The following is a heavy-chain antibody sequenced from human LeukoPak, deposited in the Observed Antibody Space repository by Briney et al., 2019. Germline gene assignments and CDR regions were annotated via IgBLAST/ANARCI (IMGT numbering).Heavy chain of an antibody. CDR2: IYTSGST. V-gene: IGHV4-61*02. Sequence: SETLSLTCTVSGGSISSGGYYWSWIRQPAGKGLEWIGRIYTSGSTNYNPSLKSRVTISVDTSKNQFSLKLSSVTAADTAIYYCASHYDILTGLAYFDYWGQGTLVTVSS. J-gene: IGHJ4*02. CDR3: ASHYDILTGLAYFDY. D-gene: IGHD3-9*01. CDR1: GGSISSGGYY.